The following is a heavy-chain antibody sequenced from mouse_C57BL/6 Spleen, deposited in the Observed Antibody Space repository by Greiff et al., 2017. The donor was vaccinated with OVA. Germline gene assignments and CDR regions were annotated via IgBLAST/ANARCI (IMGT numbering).Heavy chain of an antibody. V-gene: IGHV1-82*01. Sequence: VQLQQSGPELVKPGASVKISCKASGYAFSSSWMNWVKQRPGKGLEWIGRIYPGDGDTNYNGKFKGEATLTADKSSSTAYMQLSSLTSEDSAVYFCASPLLYFDYWGQGTTLTVSS. J-gene: IGHJ2*01. D-gene: IGHD1-1*01. CDR1: GYAFSSSW. CDR2: IYPGDGDT. CDR3: ASPLLYFDY.